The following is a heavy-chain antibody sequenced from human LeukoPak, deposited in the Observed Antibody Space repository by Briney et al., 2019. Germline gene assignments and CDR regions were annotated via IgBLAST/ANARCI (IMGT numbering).Heavy chain of an antibody. V-gene: IGHV4-59*01. J-gene: IGHJ3*01. D-gene: IGHD6-13*01. Sequence: SETRSLTCTVAGDFITAYYWRWIRQPPGKGLEWIGYVYYTGSTEYNPSLRGRVTISLERSKAQFSLDLAAVTLADPAVYYCSVNTGTVFDD. CDR2: VYYTGST. CDR1: GDFITAYY. CDR3: SVNTGTVFDD.